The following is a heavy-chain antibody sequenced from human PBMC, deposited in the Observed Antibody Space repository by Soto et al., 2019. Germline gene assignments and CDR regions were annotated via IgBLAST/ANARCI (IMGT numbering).Heavy chain of an antibody. J-gene: IGHJ4*02. CDR3: AKDGQYGDYGYYFDY. V-gene: IGHV1-2*02. Sequence: ASVKVSCKASGYTFSAYYMHWVRQAPGQGLEWMGWINPNSGATNCAQRFQGRVTMTRDASIRTAYMELSRLTSDDTALYYCAKDGQYGDYGYYFDYWGQGTLVTVSS. CDR1: GYTFSAYY. D-gene: IGHD4-17*01. CDR2: INPNSGAT.